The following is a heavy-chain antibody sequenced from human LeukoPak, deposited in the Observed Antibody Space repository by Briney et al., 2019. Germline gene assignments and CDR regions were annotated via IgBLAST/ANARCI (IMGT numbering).Heavy chain of an antibody. CDR2: INHSGST. D-gene: IGHD3-22*01. CDR3: ARDQYDSSGYYIDY. Sequence: PSETLSLTCAVYGGSFSGYYWSWIRQPPGKGLEWIGEINHSGSTNYNPSLKSRVTVSVDTSKNQFSLKLSSVTAADTAVYYCARDQYDSSGYYIDYWGQGTLVTVSS. J-gene: IGHJ4*02. V-gene: IGHV4-34*01. CDR1: GGSFSGYY.